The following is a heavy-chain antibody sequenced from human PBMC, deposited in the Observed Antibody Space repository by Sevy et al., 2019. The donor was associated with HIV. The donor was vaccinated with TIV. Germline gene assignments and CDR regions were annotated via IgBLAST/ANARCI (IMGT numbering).Heavy chain of an antibody. Sequence: VESLKISCKGSGYSFTSHWIGWVRHMPGKGLQSMGIIYPDHSDTRYSPSFEGQVTFSADKSISTAYLQWSSLKASDTAMYYCATSRSGYFDSSGYYIYWGQGTLVTVSS. J-gene: IGHJ4*02. CDR3: ATSRSGYFDSSGYYIY. D-gene: IGHD3-22*01. CDR2: IYPDHSDT. CDR1: GYSFTSHW. V-gene: IGHV5-51*01.